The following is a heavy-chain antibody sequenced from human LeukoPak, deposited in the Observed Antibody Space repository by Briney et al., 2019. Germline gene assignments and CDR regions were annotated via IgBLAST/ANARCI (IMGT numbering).Heavy chain of an antibody. CDR1: GGTFSSYA. CDR3: ARARTYYGGSDGMDV. CDR2: IIPILGIA. D-gene: IGHD4-23*01. V-gene: IGHV1-69*04. Sequence: LVKVSCKASGGTFSSYAISWVRQAPGQGLEWMGRIIPILGIANYAQKFQGRVTITADKSTSTAYMELSSLRSEDTAVYYCARARTYYGGSDGMDVWGQGTTVTVSS. J-gene: IGHJ6*02.